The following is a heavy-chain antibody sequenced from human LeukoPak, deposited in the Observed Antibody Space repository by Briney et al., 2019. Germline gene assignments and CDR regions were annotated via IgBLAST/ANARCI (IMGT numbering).Heavy chain of an antibody. V-gene: IGHV3-21*01. D-gene: IGHD3-16*02. Sequence: GGSLRLSCAASGFTFSSYSMNWVRQAPGKGLEWVSSISSSSSYIYYADSVKGRFTISRDNAKNSLYLQMNSLRAGDTAVYYCARGSRVLRLGELSFPGGGQGTLVTVSS. CDR1: GFTFSSYS. J-gene: IGHJ4*02. CDR3: ARGSRVLRLGELSFPG. CDR2: ISSSSSYI.